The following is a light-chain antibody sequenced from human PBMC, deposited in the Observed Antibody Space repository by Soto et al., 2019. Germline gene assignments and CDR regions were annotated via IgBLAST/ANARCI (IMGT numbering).Light chain of an antibody. Sequence: EIVLTQSPVTLSLSPGERATLSCRASQSVSSSYLAWYQQKPGQAPRLPIYGASSRATGIPDRFSGSGSGTDFTLTISRLEPEDFAVYYCQQYGSSRTFGQGTKVDIK. CDR2: GAS. CDR1: QSVSSSY. J-gene: IGKJ1*01. CDR3: QQYGSSRT. V-gene: IGKV3-20*01.